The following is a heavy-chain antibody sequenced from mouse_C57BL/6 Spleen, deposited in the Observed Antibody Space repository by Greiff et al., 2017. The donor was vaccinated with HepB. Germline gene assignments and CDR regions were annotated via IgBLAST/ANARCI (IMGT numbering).Heavy chain of an antibody. V-gene: IGHV1-69*01. D-gene: IGHD1-1*01. Sequence: QLQQPGAELVMPGASVKLSCKASGYTFTSYWMHWVKQRPGQGLEWIGEIDPSDSYTNYNQKFKGKSTLTVDKSSSTAYMQLSSLTSEDSAVYYCARGDYYGSSYPAWFAYWGQGTLVTVSA. J-gene: IGHJ3*01. CDR1: GYTFTSYW. CDR2: IDPSDSYT. CDR3: ARGDYYGSSYPAWFAY.